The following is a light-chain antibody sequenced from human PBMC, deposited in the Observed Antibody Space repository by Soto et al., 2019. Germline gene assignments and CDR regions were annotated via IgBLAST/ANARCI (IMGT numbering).Light chain of an antibody. CDR1: QSILYSSNNKNH. CDR2: LAS. J-gene: IGKJ1*01. V-gene: IGKV4-1*01. Sequence: DIVMTQSPDSLAVSLGERAIINCKSSQSILYSSNNKNHLAWYQQKPGQPPKLLIYLASTRESGVPDRFSGSGSGTDFTLTISSLQAEDVAVYYCQQYYSPWTFGQGTKVEIK. CDR3: QQYYSPWT.